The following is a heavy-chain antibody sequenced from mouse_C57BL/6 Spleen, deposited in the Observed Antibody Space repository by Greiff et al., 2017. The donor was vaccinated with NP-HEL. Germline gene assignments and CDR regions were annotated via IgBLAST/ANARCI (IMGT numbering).Heavy chain of an antibody. J-gene: IGHJ4*01. V-gene: IGHV3-6*01. Sequence: EVQLVESGPGLVKPSQSLSLTCSVTGYSITSGYYWNWIRQFPGNKLEWMGYISYDGSNNYNPSLKNRISITRDTSTNQFFLKLNSVTTEDAATYYCARDSDYAMDYWGQGTSVTVSS. CDR3: ARDSDYAMDY. CDR2: ISYDGSN. CDR1: GYSITSGYY.